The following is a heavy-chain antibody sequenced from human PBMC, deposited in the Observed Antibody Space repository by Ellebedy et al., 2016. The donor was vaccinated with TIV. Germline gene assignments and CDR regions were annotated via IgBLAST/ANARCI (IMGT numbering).Heavy chain of an antibody. V-gene: IGHV4-59*02. J-gene: IGHJ3*01. Sequence: MPSETLSLTCNVFGGSVRNELWNWIRRLPGKGLEWIGFVFHNGDGLYNPSLKSRLSLSVDTSKSQISLRLMSVTAADTAVYYCAKWNGAWNAFDVWGLGTMVTVSS. D-gene: IGHD1-1*01. CDR1: GGSVRNEL. CDR3: AKWNGAWNAFDV. CDR2: VFHNGDG.